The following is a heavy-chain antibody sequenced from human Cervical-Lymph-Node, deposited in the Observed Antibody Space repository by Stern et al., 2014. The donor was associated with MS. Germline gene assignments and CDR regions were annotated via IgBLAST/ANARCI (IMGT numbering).Heavy chain of an antibody. CDR3: AAIGPLMEGAAFDI. CDR2: IHNSGPT. D-gene: IGHD3-16*01. Sequence: QVQLVESGPGLVKPSQTLSLSCTVSGFPTSSGGYYWTWIRQLPGKGLEWVGYIHNSGPTFYNPSLKSRVSLTGQTSETRISLNLKSVSAADTAVYYCAAIGPLMEGAAFDIWGQGTMVTVSS. J-gene: IGHJ3*02. V-gene: IGHV4-31*03. CDR1: GFPTSSGGYY.